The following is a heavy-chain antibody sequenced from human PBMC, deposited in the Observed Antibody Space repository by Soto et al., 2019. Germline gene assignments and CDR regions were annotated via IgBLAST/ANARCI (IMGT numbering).Heavy chain of an antibody. CDR3: AIELGQPLFDY. Sequence: QVQLVQSGAEVKKPGASVKVSCKASGYTFTSYGISWVRQAPGQGLEWMGWISAYNGNTNSAQKLQGRVTMTTDTSTSTVYMDLRSLRSDDTAGYCCAIELGQPLFDYWGQGTQVTVAS. D-gene: IGHD3-10*02. CDR1: GYTFTSYG. J-gene: IGHJ4*02. CDR2: ISAYNGNT. V-gene: IGHV1-18*01.